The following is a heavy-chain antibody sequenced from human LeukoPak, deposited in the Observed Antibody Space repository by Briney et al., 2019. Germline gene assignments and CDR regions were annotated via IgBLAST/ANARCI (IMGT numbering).Heavy chain of an antibody. CDR3: ARDPNGDYVGAFDF. J-gene: IGHJ3*01. Sequence: GGSLGLSCAGSGFTFSNYALIWVRRPPGKGLEWVSAISGGGGGAHYADAVRGRFTVSRDNSKNTLFLQMNSLRAEDTAVYYCARDPNGDYVGAFDFRGQGTMVTVS. D-gene: IGHD4-17*01. V-gene: IGHV3-23*01. CDR2: ISGGGGGA. CDR1: GFTFSNYA.